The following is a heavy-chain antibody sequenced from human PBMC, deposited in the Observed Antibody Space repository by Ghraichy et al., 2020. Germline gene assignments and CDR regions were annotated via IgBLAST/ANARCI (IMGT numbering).Heavy chain of an antibody. CDR3: ARGAHDYAFDF. CDR1: GDVIGAGGYS. V-gene: IGHV4-30-2*06. Sequence: SETLSLTCAVSGDVIGAGGYSWSWIRQSPGKGLEWVGYTHHDGTTHLNPSLKNRVTILVDKSKNQFSLNLSSLTAADTAVYYCARGAHDYAFDFWGQGAPVTVTS. D-gene: IGHD4-17*01. J-gene: IGHJ4*02. CDR2: THHDGTT.